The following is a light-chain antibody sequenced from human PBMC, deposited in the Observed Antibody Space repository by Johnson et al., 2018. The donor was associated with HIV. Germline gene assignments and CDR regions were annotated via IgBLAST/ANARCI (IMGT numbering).Light chain of an antibody. CDR3: GTWDSSLSAGV. CDR2: DNN. J-gene: IGLJ1*01. Sequence: QSVLTQPPSVSAAPGQKVTISCSGSSSNIGNNYVSWYQQLPGTAPKLLIYDNNKRPSGIPDRFSGSKSGTSATLGITGLQTGDEAVYYCGTWDSSLSAGVFGPGTKVTVL. CDR1: SSNIGNNY. V-gene: IGLV1-51*01.